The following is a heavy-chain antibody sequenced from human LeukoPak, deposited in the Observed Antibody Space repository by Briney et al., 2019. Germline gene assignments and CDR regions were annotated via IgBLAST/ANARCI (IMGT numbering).Heavy chain of an antibody. D-gene: IGHD3-3*01. J-gene: IGHJ6*02. CDR3: ARDPLYYDFWSGYYPPGGVYGMDV. V-gene: IGHV1-2*02. CDR2: INPNSGGT. Sequence: ASVKVSCKASGCTFTGYYMHWVRQAPGQGLEWMGWINPNSGGTNYAQKFQGRVTMTRDTSISTAYMELSRLRSDDTAVYYCARDPLYYDFWSGYYPPGGVYGMDVWGQGTTVTVSS. CDR1: GCTFTGYY.